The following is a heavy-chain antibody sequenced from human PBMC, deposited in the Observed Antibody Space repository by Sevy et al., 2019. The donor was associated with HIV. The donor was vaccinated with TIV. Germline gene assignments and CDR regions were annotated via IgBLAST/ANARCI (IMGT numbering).Heavy chain of an antibody. V-gene: IGHV4-34*12. Sequence: SETLSLTCAVYGGSFSGYYWSWIRQPPGKGLEWIGEIIPSGITNYNPSLKSRVTISIDTSKNQFSLKVKSVTAADTAIYYCARCQWEHPYWGQGTQVTVSS. D-gene: IGHD1-26*01. CDR3: ARCQWEHPY. CDR2: IIPSGIT. J-gene: IGHJ4*02. CDR1: GGSFSGYY.